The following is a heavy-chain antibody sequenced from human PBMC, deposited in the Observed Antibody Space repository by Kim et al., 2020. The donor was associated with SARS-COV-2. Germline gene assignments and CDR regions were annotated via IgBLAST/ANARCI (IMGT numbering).Heavy chain of an antibody. CDR1: GFTFSSCW. D-gene: IGHD2-2*01. V-gene: IGHV3-7*01. CDR3: ARLGVCSSTSCSDGVYYYYGMDV. Sequence: GGSLRLSCAASGFTFSSCWMSWVRQAPGKGLEWVANIKQDGSEKYYVDSVKGRFTISRDNAKNSLYLQMNSLRAEDTAVYYCARLGVCSSTSCSDGVYYYYGMDVWGQGTTVTVSS. J-gene: IGHJ6*02. CDR2: IKQDGSEK.